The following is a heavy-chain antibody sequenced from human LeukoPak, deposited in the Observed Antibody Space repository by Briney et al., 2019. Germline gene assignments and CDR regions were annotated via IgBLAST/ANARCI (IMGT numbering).Heavy chain of an antibody. D-gene: IGHD3-22*01. Sequence: GGSLRLSCAASGFTLSTYAMAWVRQAPGKGLEWVSDVTAGGATTFYADSVKGRFTISRDNSKDTLYLQMNSLRAEDTAVYYCAKRDYSDTSGYLPLFDCWGQGTLVTVSS. CDR1: GFTLSTYA. J-gene: IGHJ4*02. CDR2: VTAGGATT. CDR3: AKRDYSDTSGYLPLFDC. V-gene: IGHV3-23*01.